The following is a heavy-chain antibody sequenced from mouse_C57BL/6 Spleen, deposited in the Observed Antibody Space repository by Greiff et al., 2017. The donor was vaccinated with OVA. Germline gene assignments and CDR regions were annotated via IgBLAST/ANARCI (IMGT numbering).Heavy chain of an antibody. D-gene: IGHD1-1*01. J-gene: IGHJ2*01. CDR1: GFTFSSYA. Sequence: EVMLVESGGGLVKPGGSLKLSCAASGFTFSSYAMSWVRQTPEKRLEWVATISDGGSYTYYPDNVKGRFTISRDNAKNNLYLQMSHLKSEDTAMYYCARDRNYGSRVFDYWGQGTTLTVSS. V-gene: IGHV5-4*01. CDR2: ISDGGSYT. CDR3: ARDRNYGSRVFDY.